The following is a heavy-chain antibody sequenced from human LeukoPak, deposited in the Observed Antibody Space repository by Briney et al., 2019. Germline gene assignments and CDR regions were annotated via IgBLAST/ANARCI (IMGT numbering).Heavy chain of an antibody. J-gene: IGHJ5*02. V-gene: IGHV3-30*18. CDR1: GFTFSSYG. Sequence: GGSLRLSCAASGFTFSSYGMHWVRQAPGKGLEWVAVISYDGSNKYYADSVKGRFTISRDNSKNTLYLQMNSLRAEDTAVYYCAKDDYGDYVDWFDPWGQGTLVTVSS. CDR2: ISYDGSNK. CDR3: AKDDYGDYVDWFDP. D-gene: IGHD4-17*01.